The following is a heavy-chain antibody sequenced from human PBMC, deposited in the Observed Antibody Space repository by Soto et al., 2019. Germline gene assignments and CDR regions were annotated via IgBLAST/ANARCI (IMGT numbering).Heavy chain of an antibody. CDR2: INHSGST. D-gene: IGHD3-10*01. Sequence: SETLSLTCAVYGGSFSGYYWSWIRQPPGKGLEWIGEINHSGSTNYNPSLKSRVTISVDTSKNQFSLKLSSVTAADTAVYYCARDSPGLMVRGVIKVPYGMDVWGQGTTVT. CDR3: ARDSPGLMVRGVIKVPYGMDV. J-gene: IGHJ6*02. CDR1: GGSFSGYY. V-gene: IGHV4-34*01.